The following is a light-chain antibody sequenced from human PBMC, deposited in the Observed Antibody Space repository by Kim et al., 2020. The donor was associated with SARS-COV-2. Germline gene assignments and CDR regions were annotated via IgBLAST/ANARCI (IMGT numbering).Light chain of an antibody. CDR1: QSVTSSR. Sequence: LSPGERAPPSCRTSQSVTSSRLAWYQQKPGQAPRLLISGASSRATGIPDRFSSSGSGTDSTLTISGLEHEDFAVYYCQHYGSTLYTFGQGTKLEI. CDR3: QHYGSTLYT. CDR2: GAS. J-gene: IGKJ2*01. V-gene: IGKV3-20*01.